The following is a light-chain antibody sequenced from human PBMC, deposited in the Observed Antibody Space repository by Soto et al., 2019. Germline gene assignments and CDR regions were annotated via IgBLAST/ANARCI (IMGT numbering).Light chain of an antibody. CDR2: DAS. CDR3: QQYNSYPYT. J-gene: IGKJ2*01. Sequence: DIQVTQSPSTLSASFGDTVTVTCRASQSVSGWLAWYQQKPGEAPKLLIYDASSLQSGVPSTFSGSGSGTEFTLTISSLQPDDFATYDCQQYNSYPYTFGQGTNVDI. V-gene: IGKV1-5*01. CDR1: QSVSGW.